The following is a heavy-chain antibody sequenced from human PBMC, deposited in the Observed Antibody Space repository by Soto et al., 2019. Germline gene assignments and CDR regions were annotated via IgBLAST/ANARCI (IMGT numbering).Heavy chain of an antibody. V-gene: IGHV4-39*01. CDR1: GGSISSSSYY. CDR2: IYYSGST. J-gene: IGHJ3*02. D-gene: IGHD4-17*01. CDR3: ARPNYGDYEDAFDI. Sequence: SLTCTVSGGSISSSSYYWGWIRQPPGKGLEWIGSIYYSGSTYYNPSLKSRVTISVDTSKNQFSLKLSSVTAADTAVYYCARPNYGDYEDAFDIWGQGTMVTVSS.